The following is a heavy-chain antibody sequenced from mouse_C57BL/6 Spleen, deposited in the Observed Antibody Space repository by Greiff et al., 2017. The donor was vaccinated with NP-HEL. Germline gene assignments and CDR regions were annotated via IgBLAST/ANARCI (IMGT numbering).Heavy chain of an antibody. CDR2: ISSGSSTI. Sequence: EVQRVESGGGLVKPGGSLKLSCAASGFTFSDYGMHWVRQAPEKGLEWVAYISSGSSTIYYADTVKGRFTISRDNAKNTLFLQMTSLRSEDTAMYYCARPGGSSSYWYFDVWGPGTTVTVSS. CDR1: GFTFSDYG. D-gene: IGHD1-1*01. J-gene: IGHJ1*01. V-gene: IGHV5-17*01. CDR3: ARPGGSSSYWYFDV.